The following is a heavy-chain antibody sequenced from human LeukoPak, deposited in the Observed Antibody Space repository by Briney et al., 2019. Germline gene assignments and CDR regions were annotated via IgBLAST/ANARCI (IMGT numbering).Heavy chain of an antibody. D-gene: IGHD7-27*01. V-gene: IGHV4-34*01. CDR3: ARGSTGAWDS. Sequence: SETLSLTCAVYGGSFSGYYWSWIRQPPGKGLEWIGEINHSGSTNYNPSLKSRVTISVDTSKSQFSLKLSSVTAADTAVYYCARGSTGAWDSWGQGTLVTVSS. CDR2: INHSGST. J-gene: IGHJ4*02. CDR1: GGSFSGYY.